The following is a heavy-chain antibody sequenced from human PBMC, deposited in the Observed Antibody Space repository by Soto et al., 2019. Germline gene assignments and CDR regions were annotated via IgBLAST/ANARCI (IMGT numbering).Heavy chain of an antibody. V-gene: IGHV3-9*01. CDR1: GFTFDDYA. Sequence: EVQLVESGGGLVQPGRSLRLSCAASGFTFDDYAMHWVRQAPGKGLEWVSGISWNSGSIGYADSVKGRFTISRDNAKNSLYLPMTSLRAEDTALYSCAKGVQLLSEGGGYWGQGTLVTVSS. CDR3: AKGVQLLSEGGGY. J-gene: IGHJ4*02. CDR2: ISWNSGSI. D-gene: IGHD2-2*01.